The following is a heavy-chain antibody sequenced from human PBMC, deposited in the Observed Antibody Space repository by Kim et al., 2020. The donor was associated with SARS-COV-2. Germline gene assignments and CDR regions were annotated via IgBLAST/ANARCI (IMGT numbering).Heavy chain of an antibody. CDR1: GGSFSGYY. CDR3: ARGPIVYYVARYNWFDP. Sequence: SETLSLTCAVYGGSFSGYYWSWIRQPPGKGLEWIGEINHSGSTNYNPSLKSRVTISVDTSKNQFSLKLSSVTAADTAVYYCARGPIVYYVARYNWFDPWGQGTLVTVSS. D-gene: IGHD2-8*01. J-gene: IGHJ5*02. CDR2: INHSGST. V-gene: IGHV4-34*01.